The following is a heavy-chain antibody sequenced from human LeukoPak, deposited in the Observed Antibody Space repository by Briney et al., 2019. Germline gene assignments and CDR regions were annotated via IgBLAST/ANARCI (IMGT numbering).Heavy chain of an antibody. V-gene: IGHV1-18*04. CDR3: ARIAVGATDFDY. D-gene: IGHD1-26*01. CDR2: ISAYNGNT. Sequence: RASVKLSCKASGYTFTGYYMHWVRQAPGQGLEWMGWISAYNGNTNYAQKLQGRVTMTTDTSTSTAYMELRSLRSDDTAVYYCARIAVGATDFDYWGQGTLVTVSS. CDR1: GYTFTGYY. J-gene: IGHJ4*02.